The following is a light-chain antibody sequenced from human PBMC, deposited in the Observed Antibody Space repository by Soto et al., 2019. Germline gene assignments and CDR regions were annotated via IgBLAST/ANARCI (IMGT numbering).Light chain of an antibody. CDR3: QQYDNLPIT. V-gene: IGKV1-39*01. Sequence: IQMTQSTSSLSASVGDRVTITCRASQTISSYLNWYQQKPGKAPELLISAASSLQSGVPSRFSGSGSGTDFTFTISSLQPEDIATYYCQQYDNLPITFAQGTRLEIK. CDR2: AAS. J-gene: IGKJ5*01. CDR1: QTISSY.